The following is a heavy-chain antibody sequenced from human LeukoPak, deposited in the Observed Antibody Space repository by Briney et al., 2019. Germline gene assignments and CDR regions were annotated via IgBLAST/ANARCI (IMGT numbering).Heavy chain of an antibody. D-gene: IGHD3-10*01. CDR1: GFRFSDYS. J-gene: IGHJ4*01. Sequence: GGSLRLSCAASGFRFSDYSMSWIRQAPGKGLEWVSHISSTGTTILYADSVKGRFTISRDNAKNSLYLQMNSLRAEDTAVYYCARIYYYGSGSGEYWGQGTLVTVSS. V-gene: IGHV3-11*04. CDR2: ISSTGTTI. CDR3: ARIYYYGSGSGEY.